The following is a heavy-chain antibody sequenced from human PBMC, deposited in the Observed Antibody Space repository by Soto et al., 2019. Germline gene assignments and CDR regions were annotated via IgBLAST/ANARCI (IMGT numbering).Heavy chain of an antibody. Sequence: SETLSLTCAVSGGSISSGGYSWSWMRQPPGKGLEGIGYMYHSGSTYYNPSLRSRVTISMDRSKNQFSLRLSSVAAADAAVYERGRVPHYGGQGILVTVSS. D-gene: IGHD2-2*01. CDR1: GGSISSGGYS. CDR3: GRVPHY. CDR2: MYHSGST. V-gene: IGHV4-30-2*01. J-gene: IGHJ4*02.